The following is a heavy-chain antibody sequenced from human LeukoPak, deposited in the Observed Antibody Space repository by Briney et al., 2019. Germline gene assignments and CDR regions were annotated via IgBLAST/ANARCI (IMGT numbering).Heavy chain of an antibody. CDR2: INSDESST. V-gene: IGHV3-74*01. CDR3: AGARGCSYAPLDS. J-gene: IGHJ4*02. D-gene: IGHD5-18*01. Sequence: GGSLRLSCAASGFSFSSYWMHWVRQAPGKGLVWVSRINSDESSTSYADSVKGRFTVSRDNAKNTLYLQMNSLRAEDTAVYYCAGARGCSYAPLDSWGQGTLVTVSS. CDR1: GFSFSSYW.